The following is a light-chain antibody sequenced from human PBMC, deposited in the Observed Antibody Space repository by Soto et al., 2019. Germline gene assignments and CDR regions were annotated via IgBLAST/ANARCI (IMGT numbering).Light chain of an antibody. CDR1: QTISNY. CDR3: QQYKSYPWT. J-gene: IGKJ1*01. V-gene: IGKV1-5*03. CDR2: AVS. Sequence: DIQMTQSPSTLSASVGDRDTITCRASQTISNYLAWYQQKPGKAPKFLIYAVSTLERGVPSRFTGAGSGTDFGLTISSLQPDDFATYYCQQYKSYPWTFGQGTKVDIK.